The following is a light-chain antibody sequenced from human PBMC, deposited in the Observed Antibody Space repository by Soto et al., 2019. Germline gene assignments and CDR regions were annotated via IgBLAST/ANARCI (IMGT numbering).Light chain of an antibody. Sequence: DIPMTQSPSSLSASVGDRVTITCRASQSISSYLNWYQQKPGKAPKLLIFAASSLQSGVPSTFSGSGSGTDFTLTISSLQPEDFATYYCQQSFSSPYTLGQGTKLEIK. CDR3: QQSFSSPYT. CDR2: AAS. V-gene: IGKV1-39*01. J-gene: IGKJ2*01. CDR1: QSISSY.